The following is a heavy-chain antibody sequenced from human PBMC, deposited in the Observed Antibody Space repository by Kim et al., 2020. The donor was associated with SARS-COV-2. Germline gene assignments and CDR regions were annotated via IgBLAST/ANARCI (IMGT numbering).Heavy chain of an antibody. D-gene: IGHD6-13*01. CDR1: GFTFSMSA. CDR3: AKEEQQLVKY. J-gene: IGHJ4*02. V-gene: IGHV3-23*01. Sequence: GGSLRRSCGASGFTFSMSAMAWVRQAPGKGLEWVSGISGSGSSTYYADSVKGRFTISRDNSKNTLYLQMNSLRAEDTAVYYCAKEEQQLVKYWGQGTLVTVSS. CDR2: ISGSGSST.